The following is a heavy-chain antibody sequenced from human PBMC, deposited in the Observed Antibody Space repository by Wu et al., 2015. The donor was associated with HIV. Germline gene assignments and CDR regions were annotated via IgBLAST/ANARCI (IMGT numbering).Heavy chain of an antibody. Sequence: QVQLVQSGAEVKKPGSSVKVSCKASGGTFNNYAITWVRQAPGQGLEWMGRIIPSVVVVNYAQKFQGRVTITADESTSTAYMELNSLTFEDTAVYYCASPYGSGSYRTNYYYYGMDVWGQGTTVTVSS. CDR2: IIPSVVVV. D-gene: IGHD3-10*01. J-gene: IGHJ6*02. CDR3: ASPYGSGSYRTNYYYYGMDV. V-gene: IGHV1-69*04. CDR1: GGTFNNYA.